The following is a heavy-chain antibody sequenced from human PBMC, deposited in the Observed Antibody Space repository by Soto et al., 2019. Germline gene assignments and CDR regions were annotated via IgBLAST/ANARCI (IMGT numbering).Heavy chain of an antibody. D-gene: IGHD4-17*01. CDR3: PTDLHNYGDYDSNDY. CDR2: FDPEDGET. J-gene: IGHJ4*02. CDR1: GYTFTELS. Sequence: ASGKVSCKVSGYTFTELSMHWVRQAPGKGLEWMGGFDPEDGETIYAQKFQGRVTMTEEPSTATAYMNLTSLRSKAPPGIYWPTDLHNYGDYDSNDYWGQGTLVTVSS. V-gene: IGHV1-24*01.